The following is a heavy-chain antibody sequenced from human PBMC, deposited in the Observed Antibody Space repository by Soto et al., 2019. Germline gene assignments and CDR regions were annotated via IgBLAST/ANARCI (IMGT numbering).Heavy chain of an antibody. J-gene: IGHJ2*01. CDR1: GGTFASII. D-gene: IGHD3-22*01. CDR2: IIPILVIA. V-gene: IGHV1-69*08. Sequence: QVQLVQSGAEVKKPGPWLRFSCKASGGTFASIIITWCRQPPGQGLDWMGRIIPILVIANYAQKFQGRVTITADKSTSTAYMELSSLRSEDTAVYYCARDYDSSGYYSWYFDLWGRGTLVTVSS. CDR3: ARDYDSSGYYSWYFDL.